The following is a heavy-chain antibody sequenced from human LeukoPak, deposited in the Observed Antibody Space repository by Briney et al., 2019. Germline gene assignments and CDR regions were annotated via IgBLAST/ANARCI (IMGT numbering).Heavy chain of an antibody. Sequence: PSETLSLTCTVSSASISSSPYYWGWIRQSPGKGLEWIGNIYPTGSTYYNPSLKSRVTISVDTSKNQFSLKLSSVTAADTAVYYCARPYLRGTVVNNWFDPWGQGTLVTVSS. D-gene: IGHD4-23*01. J-gene: IGHJ5*02. CDR3: ARPYLRGTVVNNWFDP. CDR1: SASISSSPYY. V-gene: IGHV4-39*01. CDR2: IYPTGST.